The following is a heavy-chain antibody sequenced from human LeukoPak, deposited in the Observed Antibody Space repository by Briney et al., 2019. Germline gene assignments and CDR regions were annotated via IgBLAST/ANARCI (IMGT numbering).Heavy chain of an antibody. Sequence: KSSETLSLTCTVSGGSISSSGYYWGWIRQPPGKGLEWIGSMYYSGSTYSNPSLMSRVTISVDTSKNEFSLKLSSVTAADTAVYYCARLGYSGSYYERAFDIWGQGTMVTVSS. V-gene: IGHV4-39*01. CDR3: ARLGYSGSYYERAFDI. CDR2: MYYSGST. D-gene: IGHD1-26*01. J-gene: IGHJ3*02. CDR1: GGSISSSGYY.